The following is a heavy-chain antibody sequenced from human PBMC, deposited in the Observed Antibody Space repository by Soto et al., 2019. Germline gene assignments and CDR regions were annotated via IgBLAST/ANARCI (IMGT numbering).Heavy chain of an antibody. J-gene: IGHJ6*02. CDR3: ARGDRGGSGSPASYYYSGLDV. CDR2: VSAGGDMT. Sequence: DVQLLESGGHLVQPGGSLRLSCAASGFTFSSYAMSWDHQAPGKGLEWVSSVSAGGDMTYYSDSVKGRFTISRDNSNNALFLQMNSLRIEDTALYYCARGDRGGSGSPASYYYSGLDVWGQGTTVTVS. D-gene: IGHD3-10*01. CDR1: GFTFSSYA. V-gene: IGHV3-23*01.